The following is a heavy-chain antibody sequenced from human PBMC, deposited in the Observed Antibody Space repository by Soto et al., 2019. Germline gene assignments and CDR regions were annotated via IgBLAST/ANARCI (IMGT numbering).Heavy chain of an antibody. D-gene: IGHD2-15*01. Sequence: QVQLVQSGAEVKKPGASVKVSCKASGYTFTSYAMHWVRQAPGQRLEWMGWINAGNGNTKYSQKFQGRVTITRDTSASTAYLELRSLRSEDTAVYYCARVGGYCSGGSCYDYDYCGMDVWGQGTTVTVSS. V-gene: IGHV1-3*01. CDR3: ARVGGYCSGGSCYDYDYCGMDV. J-gene: IGHJ6*02. CDR1: GYTFTSYA. CDR2: INAGNGNT.